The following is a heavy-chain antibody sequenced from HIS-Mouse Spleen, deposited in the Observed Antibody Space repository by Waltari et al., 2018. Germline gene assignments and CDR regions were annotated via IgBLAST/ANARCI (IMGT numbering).Heavy chain of an antibody. Sequence: QLQLQESGPGLVKPSETLSLTCTVSGGSISSSSYYWGWIRQPPGKGLEWIGSIYYSGSTYYNPSLKSRVTISVDTSKNQFSLKLSSVTAADTAVYYCASGYNWNYYFDYWGQGTLVTVSS. V-gene: IGHV4-39*07. J-gene: IGHJ4*02. CDR3: ASGYNWNYYFDY. CDR2: IYYSGST. D-gene: IGHD1-7*01. CDR1: GGSISSSSYY.